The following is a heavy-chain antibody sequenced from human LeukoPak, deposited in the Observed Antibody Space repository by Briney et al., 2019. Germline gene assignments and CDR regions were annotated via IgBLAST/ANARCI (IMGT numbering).Heavy chain of an antibody. CDR3: ARTGLGDGYNRFDY. J-gene: IGHJ4*02. Sequence: SETLTLTCTVSGGSISSYYWSWIRQSPGKGLEWIGYIYYSGSTNYNPSLKSRVTISVDTSKNQFSLKLSSVTAADTAVYYCARTGLGDGYNRFDYWGQGTLVTVSS. CDR1: GGSISSYY. CDR2: IYYSGST. D-gene: IGHD5-24*01. V-gene: IGHV4-59*01.